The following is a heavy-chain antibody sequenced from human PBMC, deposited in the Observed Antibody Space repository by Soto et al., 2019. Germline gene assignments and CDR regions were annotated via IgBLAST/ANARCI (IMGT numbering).Heavy chain of an antibody. J-gene: IGHJ2*01. D-gene: IGHD1-26*01. V-gene: IGHV3-13*01. CDR1: GFTFSSYD. CDR3: ARAPVGATRNWYFDL. CDR2: IGTAGDT. Sequence: GGSLRLSCAASGFTFSSYDMHWVRQATGKGLEWVSAIGTAGDTYYPGSVKGRFTISRENAKNSLYLQMNSLRAEDTAVYYCARAPVGATRNWYFDLWGRGTLVTVSS.